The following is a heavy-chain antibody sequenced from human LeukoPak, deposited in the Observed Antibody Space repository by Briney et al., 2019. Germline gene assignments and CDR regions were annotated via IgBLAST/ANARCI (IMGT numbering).Heavy chain of an antibody. V-gene: IGHV4-34*01. D-gene: IGHD2-2*01. J-gene: IGHJ5*02. CDR3: ASNVVVTGTGWFDL. CDR1: GGSFSDYY. Sequence: SETLSLTCAVYGGSFSDYYWSWIRQPPGKGLEWIGEINHSGSTNYNPSLKSRVTISVDTSKNQFSLKLSSVTAADTAVYYCASNVVVTGTGWFDLWGQGTLVTVSS. CDR2: INHSGST.